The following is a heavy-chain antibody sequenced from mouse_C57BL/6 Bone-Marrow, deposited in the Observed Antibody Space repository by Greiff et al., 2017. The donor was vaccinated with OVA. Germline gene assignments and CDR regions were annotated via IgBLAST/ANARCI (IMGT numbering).Heavy chain of an antibody. CDR1: GYTFTDYN. CDR2: INPNSGGT. V-gene: IGHV1-22*01. J-gene: IGHJ3*01. CDR3: ARGGYYGPWFAY. Sequence: EVQLQESGPELVKPGASVKMSCKASGYTFTDYNMHWVQQRHGKSLEWIGYINPNSGGTSYNQKFKGKATLTVNKSSSTAYMELRSLPSEDSAVYYCARGGYYGPWFAYWGQGTLVTVSA. D-gene: IGHD1-1*01.